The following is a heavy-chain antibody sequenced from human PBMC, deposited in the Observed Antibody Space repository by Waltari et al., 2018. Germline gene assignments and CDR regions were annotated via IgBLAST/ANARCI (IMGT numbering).Heavy chain of an antibody. J-gene: IGHJ4*02. CDR1: GGTFSSYT. V-gene: IGHV1-69*02. CDR2: IIPILGIA. CDR3: ARPSGYDQLFFDY. D-gene: IGHD5-12*01. Sequence: QVQLVQSGAEVKKPGSSVKVSCKASGGTFSSYTISWVRQAPGQGLEWMGRIIPILGIANYAQKFQGRVTITADKSTSTAYMELSSLRSEDTAVYYCARPSGYDQLFFDYWGQGTLVTVSS.